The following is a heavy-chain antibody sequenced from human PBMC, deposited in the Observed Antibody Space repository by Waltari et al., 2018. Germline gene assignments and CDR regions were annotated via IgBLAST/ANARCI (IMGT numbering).Heavy chain of an antibody. Sequence: HVQLEQSGAEVKKPGSSVKVSCKASGYSFRRSDISWVRQAPGQGLEWMGWMNTNSGNTGYAEKFQGRVTITRNTSINTAYMDLSGLRSEDTAVYYCARGSGDLDIWGQGTMVTVSS. CDR1: GYSFRRSD. CDR3: ARGSGDLDI. V-gene: IGHV1-8*03. CDR2: MNTNSGNT. D-gene: IGHD2-21*01. J-gene: IGHJ3*02.